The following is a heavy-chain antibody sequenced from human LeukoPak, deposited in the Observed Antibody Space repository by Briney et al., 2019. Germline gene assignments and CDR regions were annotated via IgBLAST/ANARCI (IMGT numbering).Heavy chain of an antibody. Sequence: SETLSLTCSVSGGSISSYYWSWILQPPGKGLEWIGYIYYSGSTNYNPSLKSRVTISVDTSKNQFSLKLSSVTAADTAVYYCARVPHYDFWSGSLYYYYGMDVWGQGTTVTVSS. D-gene: IGHD3-3*01. J-gene: IGHJ6*02. V-gene: IGHV4-59*12. CDR1: GGSISSYY. CDR2: IYYSGST. CDR3: ARVPHYDFWSGSLYYYYGMDV.